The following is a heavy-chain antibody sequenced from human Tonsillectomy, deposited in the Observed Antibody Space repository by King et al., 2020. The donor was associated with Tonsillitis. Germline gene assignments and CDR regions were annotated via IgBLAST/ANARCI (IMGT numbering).Heavy chain of an antibody. CDR3: ARDRGGHDCSGGSCYSLAFDI. CDR2: ISYDGSKK. Sequence: VQLVESGGGVVQPGRSLRLSCAASGFTFSSYAMHWVRQAPGKGREWGAVISYDGSKKYYADSVKGRFTISRDNSKNTLYLKMNSLRAEDTAVYYCARDRGGHDCSGGSCYSLAFDIWGQGTMVTVSS. J-gene: IGHJ3*02. CDR1: GFTFSSYA. D-gene: IGHD2-15*01. V-gene: IGHV3-30*04.